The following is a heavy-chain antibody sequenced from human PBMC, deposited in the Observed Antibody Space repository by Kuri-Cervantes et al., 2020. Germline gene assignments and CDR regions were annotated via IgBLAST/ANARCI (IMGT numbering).Heavy chain of an antibody. D-gene: IGHD2/OR15-2a*01. V-gene: IGHV1-8*02. J-gene: IGHJ6*03. CDR1: GYTFTSYD. CDR2: MNPNSGNT. CDR3: ARDLEGYFMRWYYYYMDV. Sequence: ASVKVSCKASGYTFTSYDINWVRQATGQGLEWMGWMNPNSGNTGYAQKFQGRVTMTRNTSISTAYMELSSLRSEDTAVYYCARDLEGYFMRWYYYYMDVWGKGTTVTVSS.